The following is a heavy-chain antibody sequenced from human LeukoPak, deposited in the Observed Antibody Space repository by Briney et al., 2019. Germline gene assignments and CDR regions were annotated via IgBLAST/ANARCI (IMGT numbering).Heavy chain of an antibody. J-gene: IGHJ4*02. D-gene: IGHD2-21*02. CDR3: AKDPSPYCGGDCYFDC. Sequence: GSLRLSCAASGFTFANYAMSWVRQAPGKGLEWVSTISSTGGSTYYADSVKGRFTISRDNSKNTLYLQMNSLRVEDTAIYYCAKDPSPYCGGDCYFDCWGQGTLVTVSS. CDR1: GFTFANYA. V-gene: IGHV3-23*01. CDR2: ISSTGGST.